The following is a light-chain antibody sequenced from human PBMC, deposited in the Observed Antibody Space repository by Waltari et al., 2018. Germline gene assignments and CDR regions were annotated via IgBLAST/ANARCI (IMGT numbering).Light chain of an antibody. CDR3: ATWDDSLNGL. Sequence: QSVLTQPPSVSGTPGQRVSISCSGSSSNIGTRSVNWYQQVPGTAPKLLIYSTNRRPSGVPERFSGSKSGTSASLAISGLQSEDEADYYCATWDDSLNGLFGGGTKLTVL. J-gene: IGLJ2*01. V-gene: IGLV1-44*01. CDR1: SSNIGTRS. CDR2: STN.